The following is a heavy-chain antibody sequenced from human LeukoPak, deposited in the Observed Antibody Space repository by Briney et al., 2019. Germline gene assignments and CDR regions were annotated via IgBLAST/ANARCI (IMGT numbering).Heavy chain of an antibody. D-gene: IGHD3-9*01. Sequence: PSETLSLTCAVSGYSIRSGYYWGWIRQPPGKGLEWIGTIYHSGSTYYNPSLKSRVTISLDTFKNQFSLKLSSVTAADTAVYYCARVRMTGTLDVWGKGTTVTVSS. CDR2: IYHSGST. CDR1: GYSIRSGYY. V-gene: IGHV4-38-2*01. J-gene: IGHJ6*04. CDR3: ARVRMTGTLDV.